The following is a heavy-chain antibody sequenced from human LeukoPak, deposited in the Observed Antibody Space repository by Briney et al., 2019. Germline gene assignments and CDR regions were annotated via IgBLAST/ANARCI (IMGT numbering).Heavy chain of an antibody. V-gene: IGHV4-38-2*02. D-gene: IGHD3-16*01. CDR1: GHFISSAYY. CDR3: ARDQGLGGGFDY. Sequence: PSETLSLTCGVSGHFISSAYYWGWIRQPPGKGLEWIGNIYHSGDTYYNPSLKSRVTISVDTSNNQFSLKLSSVTAADTAMYYCARDQGLGGGFDYWGQETLVTVSS. J-gene: IGHJ4*02. CDR2: IYHSGDT.